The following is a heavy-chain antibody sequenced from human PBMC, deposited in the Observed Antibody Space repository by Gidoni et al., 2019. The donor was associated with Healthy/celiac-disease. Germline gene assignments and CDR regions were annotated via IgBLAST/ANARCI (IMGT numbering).Heavy chain of an antibody. J-gene: IGHJ4*02. Sequence: QLQLQESGPGLVKPSEPLSLTCTVSGCSISSSSYYWGWIRQPPGKGLEWIGSIYYSGSTYYNPSLKSRVTISVDTSKNQFSLKLSSVTAADTAVYYCARLGGRDTMTRPVDYWGQGTLVTVSS. CDR1: GCSISSSSYY. CDR3: ARLGGRDTMTRPVDY. CDR2: IYYSGST. D-gene: IGHD3-22*01. V-gene: IGHV4-39*01.